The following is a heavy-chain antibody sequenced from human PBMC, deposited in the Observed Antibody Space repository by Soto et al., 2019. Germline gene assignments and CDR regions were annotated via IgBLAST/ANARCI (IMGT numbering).Heavy chain of an antibody. D-gene: IGHD6-19*01. V-gene: IGHV4-59*08. CDR2: IYYSWST. J-gene: IGHJ4*02. CDR3: GSSGIAVAGVLDY. CDR1: GGSMSSYY. Sequence: PSETLSLTCTVSGGSMSSYYLSWIRQPPGKGLEWIGYIYYSWSTNYNPSLKSRVTISVDTPKNQFSLKLRSVTAGDTPVYSCGSSGIAVAGVLDYWGQGTXVTVS.